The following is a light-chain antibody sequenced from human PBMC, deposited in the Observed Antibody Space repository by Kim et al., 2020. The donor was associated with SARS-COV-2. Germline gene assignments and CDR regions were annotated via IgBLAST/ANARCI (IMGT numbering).Light chain of an antibody. CDR1: SRDVGDYNY. Sequence: VTGSYTGTSRDVGDYNYVSSDQQPPGKAPKLMISDVSKRPSGLPDRFSGSKAGNTASLTISGRQAEDEADYYCCSYAGSYTIWVFGGGTQLTVL. CDR3: CSYAGSYTIWV. CDR2: DVS. V-gene: IGLV2-11*01. J-gene: IGLJ3*02.